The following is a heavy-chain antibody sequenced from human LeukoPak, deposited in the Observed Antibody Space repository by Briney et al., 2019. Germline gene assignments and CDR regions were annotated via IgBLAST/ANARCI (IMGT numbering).Heavy chain of an antibody. CDR3: ARAFGTMVRGVIIPHWFDP. D-gene: IGHD3-10*01. CDR1: GFTFSDYY. J-gene: IGHJ5*02. CDR2: ISIIGSYI. Sequence: GGSLGLSCTASGFTFSDYYMSWIRQAPGKGLERVSYISIIGSYIYYADSMRGRFTISRDNAKNSLYLQMNSLRADDTAVYYCARAFGTMVRGVIIPHWFDPWGQGTLVTVSS. V-gene: IGHV3-11*01.